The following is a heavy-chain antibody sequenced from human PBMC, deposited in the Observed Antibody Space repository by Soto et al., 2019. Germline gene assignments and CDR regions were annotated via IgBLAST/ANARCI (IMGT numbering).Heavy chain of an antibody. Sequence: GGSLRLSCAASGFTFSSYWMSWVRQAPGKGLEWVANKKPDGSEKYYVDSVKGRFTISRDNAKNSLYLQMNSLRAEDTAVYYCARDSGSYLFGAFDIWGQGTMVTVSS. CDR1: GFTFSSYW. J-gene: IGHJ3*02. V-gene: IGHV3-7*04. CDR3: ARDSGSYLFGAFDI. D-gene: IGHD1-26*01. CDR2: KKPDGSEK.